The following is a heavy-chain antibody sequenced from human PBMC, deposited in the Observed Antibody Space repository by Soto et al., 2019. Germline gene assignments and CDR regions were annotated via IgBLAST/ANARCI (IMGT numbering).Heavy chain of an antibody. Sequence: GGSLRLSCAASGFTFSSYIMNWVRQAPGKGLEWVSYISSSSSTIYYADSVKGRFTISRDNAKNSLYLQMNSLRAEDTAVYYCARHPERIAQIGWFDPWGQGTLVTVSS. J-gene: IGHJ5*02. CDR1: GFTFSSYI. CDR3: ARHPERIAQIGWFDP. CDR2: ISSSSSTI. V-gene: IGHV3-48*01. D-gene: IGHD6-13*01.